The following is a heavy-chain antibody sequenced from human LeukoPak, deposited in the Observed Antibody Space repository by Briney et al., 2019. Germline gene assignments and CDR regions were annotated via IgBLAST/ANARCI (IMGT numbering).Heavy chain of an antibody. CDR1: GYTFTSHA. CDR3: ARARGIAY. CDR2: INTNTANP. J-gene: IGHJ4*02. D-gene: IGHD3-10*01. V-gene: IGHV7-4-1*02. Sequence: ASVTVSCKASGYTFTSHAMNWVRQAPGQGLEWMGWINTNTANPTYVQGFTGRVAFSFDTSVSPAYLQISSLKAEDTAVYYCARARGIAYWGQGTLVIVSS.